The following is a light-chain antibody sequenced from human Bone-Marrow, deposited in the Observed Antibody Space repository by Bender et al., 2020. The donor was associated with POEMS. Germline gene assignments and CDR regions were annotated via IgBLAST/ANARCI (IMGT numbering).Light chain of an antibody. V-gene: IGLV2-23*01. Sequence: QSALTQPASVSGSPGQSITISCTGTSSDVGSFNLVSWYQQHPAKAPKLIIYEGVKRPSGVSNRFSGSKSGDTASLTISGLQAEDEADYFCCSYAATYSYVFGTGTKVTVL. CDR3: CSYAATYSYV. CDR2: EGV. CDR1: SSDVGSFNL. J-gene: IGLJ1*01.